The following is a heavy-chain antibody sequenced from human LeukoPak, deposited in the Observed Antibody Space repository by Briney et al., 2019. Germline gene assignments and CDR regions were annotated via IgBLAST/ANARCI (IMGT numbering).Heavy chain of an antibody. CDR2: IYHSGST. J-gene: IGHJ6*02. CDR1: GGSISSSNW. Sequence: SGTLSLTRAVSGGSISSSNWWSWVRQPPGKGLEWIGEIYHSGSTNYNPSLKSRVTISVDKSKNQFSLKLSSVTAADTAVYYCASRLSGRAITFGGVPFYGMDVWGQGTTVTVSS. CDR3: ASRLSGRAITFGGVPFYGMDV. D-gene: IGHD3-16*01. V-gene: IGHV4-4*02.